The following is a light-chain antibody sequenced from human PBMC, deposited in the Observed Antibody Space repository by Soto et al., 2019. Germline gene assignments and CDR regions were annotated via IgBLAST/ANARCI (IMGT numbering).Light chain of an antibody. CDR3: QQYDTYSPFT. CDR1: QSISSW. V-gene: IGKV1-5*01. Sequence: DIQMTQSPSTPSASVGDRVTITCRASQSISSWLAWYQQKPGKAPKLLVYGASTLQSGVPSRFGGSGSGTEFTLTISSLQPDDFATYYCQQYDTYSPFTFGQGTKLEIK. CDR2: GAS. J-gene: IGKJ2*01.